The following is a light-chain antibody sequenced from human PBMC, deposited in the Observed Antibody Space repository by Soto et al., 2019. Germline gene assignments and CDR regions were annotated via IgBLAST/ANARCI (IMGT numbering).Light chain of an antibody. J-gene: IGLJ2*01. CDR3: QSYDSSLSGPV. CDR1: SSNIGAGYD. Sequence: QLVLTQPPSVSGAPGQRVTISCTGSSSNIGAGYDVHWYQQLPGTAPKLLIYGNSDRPSGVPDRFSGSKSGTSASLAITGLQAEDEADYYFQSYDSSLSGPVFGGGTKLTVL. CDR2: GNS. V-gene: IGLV1-40*01.